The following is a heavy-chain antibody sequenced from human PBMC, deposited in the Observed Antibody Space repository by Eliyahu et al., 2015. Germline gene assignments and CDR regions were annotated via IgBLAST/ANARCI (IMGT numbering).Heavy chain of an antibody. CDR1: GGSFQWLL. J-gene: IGHJ4*02. CDR3: ARGSAVWYSGSSGYFDY. D-gene: IGHD1-26*01. V-gene: IGHV4-34*01. Sequence: QVQLQQWGAGLLKPSETLSLTCAVYGGSFQWLLLGLDPQPPGKGLEWIGEINHSGSTNYNPSLKSRVTISVDTSKNQFSLKLSSVTAADTAVYYCARGSAVWYSGSSGYFDYWGQGTLVTVSS. CDR2: INHSGST.